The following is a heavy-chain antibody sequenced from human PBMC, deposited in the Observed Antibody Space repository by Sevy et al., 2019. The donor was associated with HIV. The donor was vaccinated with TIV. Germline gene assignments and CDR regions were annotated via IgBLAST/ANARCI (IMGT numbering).Heavy chain of an antibody. V-gene: IGHV3-48*02. D-gene: IGHD2-8*01. J-gene: IGHJ4*02. CDR1: GFTFSSYS. CDR2: ISSSSSTI. Sequence: GGSLRLSCAASGFTFSSYSMNWVRQAPGKGLEWVSYISSSSSTIYYADSVKGRFTISRDNAKNSLYLQMNSLGDEDTAVYYCARDRFRYCTNGVCYPNKRDYWGQGTLVTVSS. CDR3: ARDRFRYCTNGVCYPNKRDY.